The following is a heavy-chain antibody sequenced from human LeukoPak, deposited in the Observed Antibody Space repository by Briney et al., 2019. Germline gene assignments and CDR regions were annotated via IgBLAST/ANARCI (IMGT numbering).Heavy chain of an antibody. V-gene: IGHV3-74*01. CDR2: INSDGSST. CDR1: GFTLSPYW. Sequence: TGGSLRLSCVASGFTLSPYWMHWVRQAPGKGPVWVSRINSDGSSTSYADSVRGRFTISRDNAKNTLYLQMSSLRAEDTAVYYCVRDSGFRYVDCWGQGILVTVSS. D-gene: IGHD3-10*01. CDR3: VRDSGFRYVDC. J-gene: IGHJ4*02.